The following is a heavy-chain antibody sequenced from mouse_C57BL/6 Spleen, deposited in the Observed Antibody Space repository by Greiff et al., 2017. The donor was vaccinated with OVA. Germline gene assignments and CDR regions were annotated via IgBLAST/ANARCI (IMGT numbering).Heavy chain of an antibody. CDR3: ARGDFDY. Sequence: EVHLVESGGGLVKPGGSLKLSCAASGFTFSDYGMHWVRQAPEKGLEWVAYISSGSSTIYYADTVKGRFTISRDNAKNTLFLQMTSLRAEDTAMXYCARGDFDYWGQGTTLTVSS. V-gene: IGHV5-17*01. J-gene: IGHJ2*01. CDR2: ISSGSSTI. CDR1: GFTFSDYG.